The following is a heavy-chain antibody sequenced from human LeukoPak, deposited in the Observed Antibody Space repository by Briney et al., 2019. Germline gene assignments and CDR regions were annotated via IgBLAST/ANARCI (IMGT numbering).Heavy chain of an antibody. CDR2: ISYDGSNK. V-gene: IGHV3-30*01. D-gene: IGHD3-22*01. CDR3: AREDYDSSLAFDY. CDR1: GFTFSSYA. Sequence: PGGSLRLSCAASGFTFSSYAMHWVRQAPGKGLEWVAVISYDGSNKYYADSVKGRFTISRDNSKNTLYLQMNSLRAEDTAVYYCAREDYDSSLAFDYWGQGTLVTVSS. J-gene: IGHJ4*02.